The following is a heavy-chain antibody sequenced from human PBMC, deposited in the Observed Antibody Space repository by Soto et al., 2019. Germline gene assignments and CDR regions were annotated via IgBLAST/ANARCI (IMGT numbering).Heavy chain of an antibody. CDR3: AIMYSSGWGRELGY. Sequence: QVQLVQSGAEVKKPGSSVKVSCNASGATFSIYAITWVRQAPGQGLEWMGGVIPIFGTPNYAQKFQDRVTITASDSTYTAYMDLSSLRTDDTAVYYCAIMYSSGWGRELGYWGQVNRVTV. CDR2: VIPIFGTP. V-gene: IGHV1-69*12. D-gene: IGHD6-19*01. J-gene: IGHJ4*02. CDR1: GATFSIYA.